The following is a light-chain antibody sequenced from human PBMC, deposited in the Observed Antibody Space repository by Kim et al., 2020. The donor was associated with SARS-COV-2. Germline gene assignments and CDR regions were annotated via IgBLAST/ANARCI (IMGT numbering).Light chain of an antibody. V-gene: IGKV1-33*01. CDR1: QDITNS. CDR3: QQYDSLPLT. CDR2: DTS. J-gene: IGKJ4*01. Sequence: DIQMTQSPSSLSASVGDRLTITCQASQDITNSLNWYQRKSGKAPKLLIYDTSNLEAGVPSRFSGSGFGTDFTFTISSLQPEDIATYYCQQYDSLPLTFGGGTKVDIK.